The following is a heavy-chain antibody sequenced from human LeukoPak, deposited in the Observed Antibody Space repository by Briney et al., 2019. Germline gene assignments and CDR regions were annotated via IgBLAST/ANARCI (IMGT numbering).Heavy chain of an antibody. J-gene: IGHJ4*02. CDR1: GGSFSGYY. Sequence: SETLSLTCAVYGGSFSGYYWSWIRQPPGTGLEWIGEINHSGSTNYNPSLKSRVTISVDTSKNQFSLKLSSVTAADTAVYYCARWTPFDIVVVPAAMQVDYWGQGTLVTVSS. CDR2: INHSGST. D-gene: IGHD2-2*01. CDR3: ARWTPFDIVVVPAAMQVDY. V-gene: IGHV4-34*01.